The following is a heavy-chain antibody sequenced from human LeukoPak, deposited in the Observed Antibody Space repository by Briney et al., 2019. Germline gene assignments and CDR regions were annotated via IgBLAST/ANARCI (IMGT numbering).Heavy chain of an antibody. D-gene: IGHD6-6*01. V-gene: IGHV4-39*01. Sequence: SETLSLTCTVSGGSISSSSYYWGWIRQPPGKGLEWIGSIYYSGSTYYNPSLKSRVTISVDTSKNQFSLKLSSVTAADTAVYYCARLSGQWGSSDDAFDIWGQGTMVTVSS. CDR1: GGSISSSSYY. J-gene: IGHJ3*02. CDR2: IYYSGST. CDR3: ARLSGQWGSSDDAFDI.